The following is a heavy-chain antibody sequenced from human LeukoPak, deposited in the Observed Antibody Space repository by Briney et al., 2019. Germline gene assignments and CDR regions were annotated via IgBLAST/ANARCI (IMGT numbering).Heavy chain of an antibody. CDR2: ISGSDGST. J-gene: IGHJ6*02. Sequence: PGGSLRLSCAASGFTFSSYAMSWVRQAPGKGLEWVSAISGSDGSTYYADSVKGRFTISRDNSKNTLYLQMNSLRAEDTAVYYCAKEVTMVRGVIIPNYYGMDVWGQGTTVTVSS. CDR1: GFTFSSYA. V-gene: IGHV3-23*01. CDR3: AKEVTMVRGVIIPNYYGMDV. D-gene: IGHD3-10*01.